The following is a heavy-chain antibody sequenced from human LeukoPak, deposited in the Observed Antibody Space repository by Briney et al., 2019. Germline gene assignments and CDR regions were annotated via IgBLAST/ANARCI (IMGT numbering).Heavy chain of an antibody. CDR3: AKDITGAVAGSFDY. D-gene: IGHD6-19*01. V-gene: IGHV3-48*01. J-gene: IGHJ4*02. CDR1: GFTFSTYS. Sequence: GGSLRLSCAASGFTFSTYSMTWVRQAPGKGLEWVSYISSSSTTIYYGGSVKGRFTVSRGNAKNSLYLQMNSLRAEDTALYYCAKDITGAVAGSFDYWGQGTLVTVSS. CDR2: ISSSSTTI.